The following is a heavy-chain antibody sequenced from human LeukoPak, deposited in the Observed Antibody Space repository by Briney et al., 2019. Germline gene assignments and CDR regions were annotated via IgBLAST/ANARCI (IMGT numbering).Heavy chain of an antibody. Sequence: GGSLRLSCAASGFTFSSYSMNWVRQAPGKGLEWVSSISSSSSYIYYADSVKGRFTISRDNAKNSLYLQMNSLRAEDTAVYYCARDGEPLLWFGELQANWFDPWGQGTLVTVSS. CDR2: ISSSSSYI. CDR1: GFTFSSYS. V-gene: IGHV3-21*04. D-gene: IGHD3-10*01. J-gene: IGHJ5*02. CDR3: ARDGEPLLWFGELQANWFDP.